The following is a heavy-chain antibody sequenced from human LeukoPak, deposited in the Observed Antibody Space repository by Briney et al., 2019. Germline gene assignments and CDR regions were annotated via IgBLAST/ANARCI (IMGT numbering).Heavy chain of an antibody. CDR2: IIPILGIA. V-gene: IGHV1-69*04. CDR3: ARDHKRSSITMIVVVSHPDAFDI. D-gene: IGHD3-22*01. J-gene: IGHJ3*02. CDR1: GGTFSSYA. Sequence: SVKVSCKASGGTFSSYAISWVRQAPGQGLEWMGRIIPILGIANYAQKFQGRVTITADKSTSTAYMELSSLRAEDTAVCYCARDHKRSSITMIVVVSHPDAFDIWGQGTMVTVSS.